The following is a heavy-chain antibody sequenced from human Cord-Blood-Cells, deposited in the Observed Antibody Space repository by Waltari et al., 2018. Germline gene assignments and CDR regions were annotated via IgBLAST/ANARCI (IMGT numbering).Heavy chain of an antibody. CDR1: GGSFSGYY. V-gene: IGHV4-34*01. J-gene: IGHJ3*02. CDR2: INHSGST. CDR3: ARQFDILTGYYTFDI. Sequence: QVQLQQWGAGLLKPSETLSLTCAVYGGSFSGYYWSWIRQPPGKGLEWIGEINHSGSTNYTPSPKSRVTIAVDTAKNQFSLKLSSVTAADTAVYYCARQFDILTGYYTFDIWGQGTMVTVSS. D-gene: IGHD3-9*01.